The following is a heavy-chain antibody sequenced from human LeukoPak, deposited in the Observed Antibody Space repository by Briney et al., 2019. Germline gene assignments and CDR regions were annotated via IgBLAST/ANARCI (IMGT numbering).Heavy chain of an antibody. D-gene: IGHD6-13*01. CDR3: ARGWVETSSWEEYFDY. CDR1: GYTFTGYY. Sequence: ASVKVSCKASGYTFTGYYMHWVRQAPGQGLEWMGWINPNSGGTNYAQKFQGRVTITADESTSTAYMELSSLRSEDTAVYYCARGWVETSSWEEYFDYWGQGTQVTVSS. V-gene: IGHV1-2*02. CDR2: INPNSGGT. J-gene: IGHJ4*02.